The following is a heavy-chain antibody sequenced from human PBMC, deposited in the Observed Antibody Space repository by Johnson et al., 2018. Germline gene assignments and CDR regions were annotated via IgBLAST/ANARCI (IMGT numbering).Heavy chain of an antibody. CDR3: ARDSHQYDAFDI. J-gene: IGHJ3*02. Sequence: QVQLQESGPGLVKPSETLSLSCTVSGGSISSYYWSWIRQPPGKGLEWIGYIYYSGSTNYNPSLKSRVTISVDTSKNQFSLKLSSVTAADTAVYYCARDSHQYDAFDIWGQGTMVTVSS. V-gene: IGHV4-59*01. CDR1: GGSISSYY. CDR2: IYYSGST.